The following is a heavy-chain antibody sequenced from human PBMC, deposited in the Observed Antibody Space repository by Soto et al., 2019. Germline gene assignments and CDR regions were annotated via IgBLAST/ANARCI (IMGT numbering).Heavy chain of an antibody. J-gene: IGHJ6*02. D-gene: IGHD4-17*01. V-gene: IGHV3-33*01. CDR1: GFTFSSYG. CDR3: ARGEGDYGLGNYYYYGMDV. CDR2: IWYDGSNK. Sequence: GGSLRLSCAASGFTFSSYGMHWVRQAPGKGLEWVAVIWYDGSNKYYADSVKGRFTISRDNSKNTLYLQMNSLRAEDTAVYYCARGEGDYGLGNYYYYGMDVWGQGTTVTAP.